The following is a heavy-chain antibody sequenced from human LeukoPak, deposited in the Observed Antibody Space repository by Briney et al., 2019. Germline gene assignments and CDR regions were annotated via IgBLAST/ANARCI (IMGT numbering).Heavy chain of an antibody. CDR3: ARHGTCIGGDCYWYFLH. D-gene: IGHD2-21*02. J-gene: IGHJ1*01. CDR2: LYYRGST. Sequence: PSETLSLTCTVSGGSISSSNYYWGWIRQPPGKGLEWIGSLYYRGSTYYNPSLKSRVTISVDTSKNQFSLKLSSVTAADTAVYYCARHGTCIGGDCYWYFLHWGQGTLVTVSS. CDR1: GGSISSSNYY. V-gene: IGHV4-39*01.